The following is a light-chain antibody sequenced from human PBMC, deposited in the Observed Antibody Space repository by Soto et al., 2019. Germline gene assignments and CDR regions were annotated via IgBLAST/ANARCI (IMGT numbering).Light chain of an antibody. V-gene: IGKV3-20*01. CDR2: GAS. J-gene: IGKJ1*01. Sequence: EIVLTQSPGTLSLSPGERATLSCRASQSVSSSYLAWYQQKPGQAPRLLIYGASSSATGIPDRFSGSGSGTDFTLTISRLETEDFAVYYCQQYGSSPLWTFGQGTKVEIK. CDR1: QSVSSSY. CDR3: QQYGSSPLWT.